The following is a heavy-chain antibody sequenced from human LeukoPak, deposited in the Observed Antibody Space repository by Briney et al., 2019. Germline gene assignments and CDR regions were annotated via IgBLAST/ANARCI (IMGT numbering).Heavy chain of an antibody. CDR1: EFTFSNAW. Sequence: AGGSLRLSCAASEFTFSNAWMSWVRQAPGKGLEWVGRIKSKTDGGTTDYAAPVKGRFTISRDDSKNTLYLQMNSLKTEDTAVYYCTTDPEYNWNYVFDYWGQGTLVTVSS. V-gene: IGHV3-15*01. J-gene: IGHJ4*02. CDR2: IKSKTDGGTT. D-gene: IGHD1-7*01. CDR3: TTDPEYNWNYVFDY.